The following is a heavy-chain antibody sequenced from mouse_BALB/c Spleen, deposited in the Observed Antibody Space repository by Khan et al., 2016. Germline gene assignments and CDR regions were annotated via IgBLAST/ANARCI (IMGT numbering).Heavy chain of an antibody. CDR2: ISYSGST. CDR3: ARFYYGSSFDY. Sequence: VQLKESGPGLVKPSQSLSLTCTVTGYSITSDYAWNRIRQFPGNKLEWMGYISYSGSTSYNPSLKSRISITRDTSKNQFFLQLNSVTTEDTATYYCARFYYGSSFDYWGQGTTLTVSS. V-gene: IGHV3-2*02. D-gene: IGHD1-1*01. CDR1: GYSITSDYA. J-gene: IGHJ2*01.